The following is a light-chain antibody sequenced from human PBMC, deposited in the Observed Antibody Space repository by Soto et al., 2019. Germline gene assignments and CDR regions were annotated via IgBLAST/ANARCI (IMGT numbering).Light chain of an antibody. CDR1: HDIAIA. CDR2: DAY. V-gene: IGKV1D-13*01. J-gene: IGKJ5*01. Sequence: IQLTQSPSSLSASVGDRVTITCRARHDIAIALAWYQQKPGKPPKLMIYDAYTLEGGVPSRFSGSGSGTDFTLTISGLQPEDCATYYCQQFNYFRVTFGQGTRLEI. CDR3: QQFNYFRVT.